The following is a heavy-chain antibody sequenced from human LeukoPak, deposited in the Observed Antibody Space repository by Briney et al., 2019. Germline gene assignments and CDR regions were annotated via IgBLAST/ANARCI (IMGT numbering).Heavy chain of an antibody. CDR3: ARDLSPADSGNYFDVFDI. J-gene: IGHJ3*02. Sequence: GESLRLSCVGSGFTFGGYWMTWVRQAPGKGLEWVANIKRDESVRHYVDSVKGRFTISRDNAQNSLFLQMSSLRADDTAVYYRARDLSPADSGNYFDVFDIWGQGTMVTVSS. D-gene: IGHD3-22*01. CDR1: GFTFGGYW. V-gene: IGHV3-7*01. CDR2: IKRDESVR.